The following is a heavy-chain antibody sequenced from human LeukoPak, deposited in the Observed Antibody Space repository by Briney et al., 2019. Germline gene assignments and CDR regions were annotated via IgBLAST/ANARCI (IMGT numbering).Heavy chain of an antibody. CDR2: IKQDGSEK. J-gene: IGHJ3*02. CDR3: ARDRGPTDRGAFDI. CDR1: GFTFSSYW. V-gene: IGHV3-7*01. D-gene: IGHD2-21*02. Sequence: GGSLRLSCAASGFTFSSYWMSWVRQAPGKGLEWVANIKQDGSEKYYVDSVKGRFTISRDNAKNSLYLQMNSLRAEDTAVYYCARDRGPTDRGAFDIWGQGTMVTASS.